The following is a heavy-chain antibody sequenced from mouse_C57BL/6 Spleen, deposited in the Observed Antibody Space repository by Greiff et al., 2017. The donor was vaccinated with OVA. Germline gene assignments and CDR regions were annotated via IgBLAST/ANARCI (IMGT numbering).Heavy chain of an antibody. J-gene: IGHJ2*01. Sequence: VQLQQSVAELVRPGASVKLSCTASGFNIKNTYMHWVKQRPEQSMEWIGRIDTANGNTKYAQNLQGKATITADTSYNTAYLQLSILTSEYTSIYYCANVNYAYCYYWGKGTTLTVSS. CDR1: GFNIKNTY. V-gene: IGHV14-3*01. CDR2: IDTANGNT. CDR3: ANVNYAYCYY. D-gene: IGHD2-1*01.